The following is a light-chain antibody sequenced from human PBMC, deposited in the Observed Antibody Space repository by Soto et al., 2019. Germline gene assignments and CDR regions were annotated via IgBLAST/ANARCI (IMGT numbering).Light chain of an antibody. J-gene: IGKJ5*01. CDR1: QGISKW. CDR3: QEAYSFPVT. CDR2: TAS. V-gene: IGKV1-12*01. Sequence: DIQLTQSPSFLSASVGARVPITCRASQGISKWIAWYQQNPGRAPKLLIHTASTIQREVPSRFSVSGSGTDFTLTISSLQPEDFATYYCQEAYSFPVTFGLGTRLEIK.